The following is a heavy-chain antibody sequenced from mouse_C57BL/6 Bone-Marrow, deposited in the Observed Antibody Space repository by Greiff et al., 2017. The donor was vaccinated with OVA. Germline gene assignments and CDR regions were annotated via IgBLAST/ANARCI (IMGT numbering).Heavy chain of an antibody. CDR3: GLSYYSNRDYYAMDY. CDR1: GYTFTSYW. V-gene: IGHV1-7*01. CDR2: INPSSGYT. Sequence: QVQLQQSGAELVRPGASVKLSCKASGYTFTSYWMHWVKQRPGQGLEWIGYINPSSGYTKYNQKFKDKATLTADKSSSTAYMQLSSLTYEDSAVYYCGLSYYSNRDYYAMDYWGQGTSVTVSS. D-gene: IGHD2-5*01. J-gene: IGHJ4*01.